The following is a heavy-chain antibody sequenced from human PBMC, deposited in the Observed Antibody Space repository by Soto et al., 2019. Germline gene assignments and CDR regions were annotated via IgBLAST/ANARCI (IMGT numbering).Heavy chain of an antibody. D-gene: IGHD4-17*01. J-gene: IGHJ5*02. V-gene: IGHV4-59*01. CDR1: GGSISSYY. CDR2: IYYSGST. CDR3: ARDIGGDYGGGLVDP. Sequence: SETLSLTCTVSGGSISSYYWSWIRQPPGKGLEWIGYIYYSGSTNYNPSLKSRVTISVDTSKNQFSLKLSSVTAADTAVYYCARDIGGDYGGGLVDPWGQGTLVTVSS.